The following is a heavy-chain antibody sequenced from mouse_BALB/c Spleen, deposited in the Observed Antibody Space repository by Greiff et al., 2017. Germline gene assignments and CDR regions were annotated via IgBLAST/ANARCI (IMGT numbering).Heavy chain of an antibody. D-gene: IGHD2-1*01. Sequence: EVKLMESGGDLVKPGGSLKLSCAASGFTFSSYGMSWVRQTPDKRLEWVATISSGGSYTYYPDSVKGRFTISRDNAKNTLYLQMSSLKSEDTAMYYCASLYGNYCLDYWGQGTSVTVSS. J-gene: IGHJ4*01. V-gene: IGHV5-6*01. CDR3: ASLYGNYCLDY. CDR2: ISSGGSYT. CDR1: GFTFSSYG.